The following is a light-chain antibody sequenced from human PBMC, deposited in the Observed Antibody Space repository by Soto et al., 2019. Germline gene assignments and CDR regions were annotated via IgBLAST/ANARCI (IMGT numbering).Light chain of an antibody. CDR2: GAS. Sequence: EIVLTQSPGTLSLSPGERATLSCRASQSISGTFLAWYQHKPGQAPRVLIYGASRRATGIPDRFSGSGSGTDFTFTISRLEPEDFALYYCQQYYCSWMFGQGTKVEMK. CDR1: QSISGTF. J-gene: IGKJ1*01. CDR3: QQYYCSWM. V-gene: IGKV3-20*01.